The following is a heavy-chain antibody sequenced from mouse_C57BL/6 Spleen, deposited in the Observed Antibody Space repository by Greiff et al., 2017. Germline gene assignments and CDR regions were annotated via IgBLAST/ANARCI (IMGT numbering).Heavy chain of an antibody. J-gene: IGHJ3*01. CDR2: IDPSDSYT. V-gene: IGHV1-69*01. D-gene: IGHD1-2*01. CDR3: ARDGLLAY. Sequence: QVQLQQPGAELVLPGASVKLSCKASGYTFTSYWMHWVKQRPGQGLEWIGEIDPSDSYTNYNQKFKGKSTLTVDKSSSTAYMQLSSLTSEDSAVYYCARDGLLAYWGQGTLVTVSA. CDR1: GYTFTSYW.